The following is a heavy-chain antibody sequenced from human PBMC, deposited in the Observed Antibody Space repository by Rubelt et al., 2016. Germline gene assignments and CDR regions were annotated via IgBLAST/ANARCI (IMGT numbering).Heavy chain of an antibody. V-gene: IGHV5-10-1*01. CDR2: VNPIDSYT. CDR3: ARRVEATPLFDY. CDR1: GYSFSNYW. D-gene: IGHD2-15*01. Sequence: VQLVQSGAEVKKPGESLRISCKGSGYSFSNYWIVWVRQMPGQGLEWMGRVNPIDSYTDYSPSFQGHVTISADKSINTAYLQWSSLKASETAMYYCARRVEATPLFDYWGQGTLVTVSS. J-gene: IGHJ4*02.